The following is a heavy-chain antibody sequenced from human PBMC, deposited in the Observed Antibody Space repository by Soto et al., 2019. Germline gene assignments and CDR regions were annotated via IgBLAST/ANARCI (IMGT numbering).Heavy chain of an antibody. CDR3: ARGAIAAAGGGRMSGLFDY. Sequence: PSETLSLTCTVSGGSISSYYWSWIRQPPGKGLEWIGYIYYSGSTNYNPSLKSRVTISVDTSKNQFSLKLSSVTAADTAVYYCARGAIAAAGGGRMSGLFDYWGQGTLVTVSS. CDR2: IYYSGST. J-gene: IGHJ4*02. D-gene: IGHD6-13*01. CDR1: GGSISSYY. V-gene: IGHV4-59*08.